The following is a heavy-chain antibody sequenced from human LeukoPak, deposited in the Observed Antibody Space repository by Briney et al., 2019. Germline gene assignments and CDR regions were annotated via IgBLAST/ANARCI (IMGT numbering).Heavy chain of an antibody. J-gene: IGHJ4*02. CDR2: INPNSGGT. CDR1: GYTFTGYY. V-gene: IGHV1-2*02. D-gene: IGHD2-2*01. CDR3: ARAGLRVVVVPAAISYFDY. Sequence: ASVKVSCKASGYTFTGYYMHWVRQAPGQGLEWMGWINPNSGGTNYAQKFQGRVTMTRDTSISTAYMELSRLRSDDTAVYYCARAGLRVVVVPAAISYFDYWGQGTLVTVSS.